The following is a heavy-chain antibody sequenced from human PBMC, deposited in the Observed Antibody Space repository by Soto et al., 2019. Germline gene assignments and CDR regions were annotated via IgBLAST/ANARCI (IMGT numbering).Heavy chain of an antibody. D-gene: IGHD2-2*02. Sequence: LRLSCAASGFTFSGYAMSWVRQAPGKGLEWVSAISGSGGSTYYADSVKGRFTISRDNSKNTLYLQMNSLRAEDTAVYYCASRAYCSSTSCYTGSNWFDPWGQGTLVTVSS. V-gene: IGHV3-23*01. CDR2: ISGSGGST. J-gene: IGHJ5*02. CDR3: ASRAYCSSTSCYTGSNWFDP. CDR1: GFTFSGYA.